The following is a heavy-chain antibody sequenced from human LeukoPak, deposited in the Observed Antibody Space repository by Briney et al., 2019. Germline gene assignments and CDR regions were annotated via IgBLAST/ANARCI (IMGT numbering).Heavy chain of an antibody. D-gene: IGHD4-23*01. CDR3: ARGASGGTPGYYYYDMDV. J-gene: IGHJ6*03. CDR2: IYTSAST. V-gene: IGHV4-61*02. Sequence: SEPLSLTCTVSGGSISRGSYYWSWLPQPAGQGLDWLGPIYTSASTNYNPSLKSRVTTSVDKSKNQFSLKVSSVTAADTAVYYCARGASGGTPGYYYYDMDVWGKGTTVTVSS. CDR1: GGSISRGSYY.